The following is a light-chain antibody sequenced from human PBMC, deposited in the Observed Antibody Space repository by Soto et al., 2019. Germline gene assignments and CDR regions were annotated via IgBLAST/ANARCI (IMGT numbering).Light chain of an antibody. CDR2: EVN. Sequence: QSALTQPASVSGSPGQSITISCTGTSSDVGGYKFVSWYQHHPGKAPKLMIYEVNNRPSGVSDRFSGSKSGNTASLTISGLQPEDEADYYCLSYTSANTRVFGVGTQLTVL. J-gene: IGLJ3*02. V-gene: IGLV2-14*01. CDR3: LSYTSANTRV. CDR1: SSDVGGYKF.